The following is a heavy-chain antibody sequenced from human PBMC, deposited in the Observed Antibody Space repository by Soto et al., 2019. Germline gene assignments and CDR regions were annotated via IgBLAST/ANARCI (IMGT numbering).Heavy chain of an antibody. Sequence: SETLSLTCAVYGGSFSGYYWSWIRQPPGKGLEWIGEINHSGSTNYNPSLKSRVTISVDTSKNQFSLKLSSVTAADTAVYYCARGQGARYTRVGWFDPWGQGTLVTVSS. CDR2: INHSGST. V-gene: IGHV4-34*01. J-gene: IGHJ5*02. D-gene: IGHD3-16*02. CDR3: ARGQGARYTRVGWFDP. CDR1: GGSFSGYY.